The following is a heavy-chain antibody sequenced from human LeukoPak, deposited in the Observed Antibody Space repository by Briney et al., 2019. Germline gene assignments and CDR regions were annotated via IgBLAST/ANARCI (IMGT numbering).Heavy chain of an antibody. CDR2: ISAYNGNT. Sequence: GASVKVSCKASGYTFTSYGISWVRQAPGQGLEWMGWISAYNGNTNYAQKLQGRVTMTTDTSTSTAYMELKSLRSDDTAVYYCARGSVDYYYYYGMDVWGQGTTVTVSS. CDR1: GYTFTSYG. J-gene: IGHJ6*02. D-gene: IGHD3-9*01. CDR3: ARGSVDYYYYYGMDV. V-gene: IGHV1-18*01.